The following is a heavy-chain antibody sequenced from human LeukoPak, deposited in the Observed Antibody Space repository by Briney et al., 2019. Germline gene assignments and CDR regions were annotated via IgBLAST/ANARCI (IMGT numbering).Heavy chain of an antibody. CDR1: GFTFSSYS. D-gene: IGHD3-22*01. CDR3: ARDRWYYYDSSGYSVDY. V-gene: IGHV3-21*01. Sequence: GGSQRLSCAASGFTFSSYSMDWVRQAPGKGLEWVSSISSSSSYIYYADSVKGRFTISRDNAKNSLYLQMNSLRAEDTAVYYCARDRWYYYDSSGYSVDYWGQGTLVTVSS. CDR2: ISSSSSYI. J-gene: IGHJ4*02.